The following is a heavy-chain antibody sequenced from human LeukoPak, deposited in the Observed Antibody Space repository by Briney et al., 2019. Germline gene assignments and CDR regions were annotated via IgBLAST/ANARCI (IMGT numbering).Heavy chain of an antibody. CDR3: AKDSQSVSSSDFDY. Sequence: GGSLRLSCAASGFTFSTYGMHWVRQAPGKGLEWVAFIRYDGSNKYYADSVKGRFTISRDNSKNTLYLQMNSVRAEDTAVYYCAKDSQSVSSSDFDYWGQGTLVTVSS. J-gene: IGHJ4*02. D-gene: IGHD6-6*01. CDR1: GFTFSTYG. CDR2: IRYDGSNK. V-gene: IGHV3-30*02.